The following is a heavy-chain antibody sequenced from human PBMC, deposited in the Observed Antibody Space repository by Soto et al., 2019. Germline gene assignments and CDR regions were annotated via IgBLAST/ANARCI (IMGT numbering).Heavy chain of an antibody. CDR2: ISSTSSTI. D-gene: IGHD5-18*01. V-gene: IGHV3-48*02. Sequence: GGSLRLSCAASGFTFSSYSMNWVRQAPGKGLEWVSYISSTSSTIYYADSVRGRFTISRDNAKNSLYLQVNSLRDEDTAVYYCARDFKVDTTTPQGNGYWGQGTLVTVSS. CDR3: ARDFKVDTTTPQGNGY. CDR1: GFTFSSYS. J-gene: IGHJ4*02.